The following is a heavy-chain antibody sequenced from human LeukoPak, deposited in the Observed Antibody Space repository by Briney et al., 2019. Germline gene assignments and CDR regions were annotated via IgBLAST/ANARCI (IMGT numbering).Heavy chain of an antibody. V-gene: IGHV3-11*01. CDR1: GFTFSDYY. Sequence: GGSLRLSCAASGFTFSDYYMSWIRQAPGKGLDWVSYISSSDSTIYYADSVKGRFTISRDNAKNSLYLQLNSLRAEDTAVYYCAREGSGMSFNAWNDGLVYYYMDVWGKGTTVTVSS. CDR2: ISSSDSTI. D-gene: IGHD1-1*01. J-gene: IGHJ6*03. CDR3: AREGSGMSFNAWNDGLVYYYMDV.